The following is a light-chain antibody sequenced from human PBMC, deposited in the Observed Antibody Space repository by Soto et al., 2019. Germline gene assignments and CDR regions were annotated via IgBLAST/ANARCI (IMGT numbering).Light chain of an antibody. CDR3: QQYLRTPLT. J-gene: IGKJ4*01. V-gene: IGKV4-1*01. CDR2: WAS. Sequence: DIVMTQSPDSLAVSLGERATINCKSSQTVLYSSNNNNYLAWYQQKPGQPPKLLIYWASTRESGVPDRFSASGSGTDFTLTISSLQAEDVAVYYCQQYLRTPLTFGGGTKVEIK. CDR1: QTVLYSSNNNNY.